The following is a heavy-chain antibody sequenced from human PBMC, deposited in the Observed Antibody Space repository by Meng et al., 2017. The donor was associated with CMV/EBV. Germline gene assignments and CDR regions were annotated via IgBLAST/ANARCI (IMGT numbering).Heavy chain of an antibody. V-gene: IGHV3-23*01. Sequence: ASAFYFNNYGMGWVRQAPGKGLEWVSAISGGGENTHYADSVKGRFTISRDNSKNTLYLQMSSLRAEDTAIYYCAKRSGPGANPYFDYWGLGTLVTVSS. CDR3: AKRSGPGANPYFDY. D-gene: IGHD2-8*01. J-gene: IGHJ4*02. CDR2: ISGGGENT. CDR1: AFYFNNYG.